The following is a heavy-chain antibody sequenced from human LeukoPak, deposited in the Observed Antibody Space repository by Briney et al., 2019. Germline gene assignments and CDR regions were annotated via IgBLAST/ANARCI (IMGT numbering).Heavy chain of an antibody. CDR1: GGSISSYY. V-gene: IGHV4-59*01. CDR3: ASLCGGDCYRAQDAFDI. CDR2: IYYSGST. J-gene: IGHJ3*02. D-gene: IGHD2-21*01. Sequence: PSGTLSLTCTVSGGSISSYYWSWIRQPPGKGLEWIGYIYYSGSTNYNPSLKSRVTISVDTSKNQFSLKLSSVTAADTAVYYCASLCGGDCYRAQDAFDIWGQGTMVTVSS.